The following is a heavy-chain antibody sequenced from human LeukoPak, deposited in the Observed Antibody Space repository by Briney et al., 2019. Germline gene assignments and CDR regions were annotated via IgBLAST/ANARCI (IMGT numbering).Heavy chain of an antibody. CDR1: GYTFTGYY. J-gene: IGHJ6*03. Sequence: ASVKVSCKASGYTFTGYYMHWVRQAPGQGLEWMGWISAYNGNTNYAQKLQGRVTMTTDTSTSTAYMELRSLRSDDTAVYYCARGAGAVDYYYYYMDVWGKGTTVTVSS. D-gene: IGHD3-3*01. CDR2: ISAYNGNT. V-gene: IGHV1-18*04. CDR3: ARGAGAVDYYYYYMDV.